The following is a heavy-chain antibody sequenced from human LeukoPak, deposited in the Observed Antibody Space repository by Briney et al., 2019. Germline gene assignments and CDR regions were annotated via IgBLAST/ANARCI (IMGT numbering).Heavy chain of an antibody. CDR3: ARVRYYYDSSGTLDY. V-gene: IGHV1-2*02. J-gene: IGHJ4*02. D-gene: IGHD3-22*01. CDR2: INPNSGGT. Sequence: ASVKVSCKASGYTFTGYYMHWVRQAPGQELEWMGWINPNSGGTNYAQKFQGRVTMTRDTSISTAYMELSRLRSDDTAVYYCARVRYYYDSSGTLDYWGQGTLVTVSS. CDR1: GYTFTGYY.